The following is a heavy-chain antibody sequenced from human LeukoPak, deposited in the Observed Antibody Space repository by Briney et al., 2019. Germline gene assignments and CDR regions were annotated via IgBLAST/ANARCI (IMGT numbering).Heavy chain of an antibody. CDR1: GGSIRSSNYY. Sequence: SETLSLTCTVSGGSIRSSNYYWGWIRQPPGKGLQWIGSIYYSGSTYYNPSLKSRVTISLDTSKNQFSLKLSSVTAADTAVYYCARDQGYDGRGNYYPYHFDCWGQGTLVTVSS. V-gene: IGHV4-39*07. CDR2: IYYSGST. CDR3: ARDQGYDGRGNYYPYHFDC. J-gene: IGHJ4*02. D-gene: IGHD3-22*01.